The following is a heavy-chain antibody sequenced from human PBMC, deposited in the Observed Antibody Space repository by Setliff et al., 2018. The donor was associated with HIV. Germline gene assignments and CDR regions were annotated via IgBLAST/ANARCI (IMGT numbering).Heavy chain of an antibody. D-gene: IGHD2-15*01. V-gene: IGHV4-34*01. J-gene: IGHJ6*03. CDR2: INHSGST. Sequence: PSETLSLTCAVFGGSFSGYYWSWIRQPPGKGLEWIGEINHSGSTDYNPSLKSRVTLSVAASKNQFSLKLNSVTAADTAVYYGAGGRGRSHYYADYMDDWGKGTTVTVSS. CDR3: AGGRGRSHYYADYMDD. CDR1: GGSFSGYY.